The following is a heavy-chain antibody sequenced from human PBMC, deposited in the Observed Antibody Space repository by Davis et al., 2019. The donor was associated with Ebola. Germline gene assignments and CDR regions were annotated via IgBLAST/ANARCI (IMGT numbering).Heavy chain of an antibody. CDR2: INSDGSST. V-gene: IGHV3-74*01. CDR3: AKEQLWFGELLSF. Sequence: HTGGSLRLSCAASGFTFSSYWMHWVRQAPGKGLVWVSRINSDGSSTSYADSVKGRFTISRDNAKNTLYLQMNSLRAEDTAVYYCAKEQLWFGELLSFWGQGTLVTVSS. J-gene: IGHJ4*02. CDR1: GFTFSSYW. D-gene: IGHD3-10*01.